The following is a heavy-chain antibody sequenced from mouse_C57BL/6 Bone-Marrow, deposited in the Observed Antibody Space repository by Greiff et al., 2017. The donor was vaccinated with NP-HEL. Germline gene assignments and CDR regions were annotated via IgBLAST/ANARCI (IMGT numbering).Heavy chain of an antibody. CDR1: GFTFSDYG. V-gene: IGHV5-17*01. CDR2: ISSGSSTI. D-gene: IGHD1-1*01. CDR3: AREYFGSLYYFDY. J-gene: IGHJ3*01. Sequence: DVHLVESGGGLVKPGGSLKLSCAASGFTFSDYGMHWVRQAPEKGLEWVAYISSGSSTIYYADTVKGRFTISRDNAKNTLFLQMTSLRSEDTAMYYCAREYFGSLYYFDYGGQGTLVTVSA.